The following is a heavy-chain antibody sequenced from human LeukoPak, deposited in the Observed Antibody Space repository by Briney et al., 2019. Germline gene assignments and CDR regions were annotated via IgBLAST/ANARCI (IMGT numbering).Heavy chain of an antibody. Sequence: PGGSLRLSCAASGFTFSSYSMNWVRQAPGKGLEWVSVIYSGGSTYYADSVKGRFTISRDNSKNTLYLQMNSLRAEDTAVYYCARDTYCSSTSCYYFDYWGQGTLVTVSS. D-gene: IGHD2-2*01. CDR1: GFTFSSYS. CDR2: IYSGGST. CDR3: ARDTYCSSTSCYYFDY. J-gene: IGHJ4*02. V-gene: IGHV3-66*01.